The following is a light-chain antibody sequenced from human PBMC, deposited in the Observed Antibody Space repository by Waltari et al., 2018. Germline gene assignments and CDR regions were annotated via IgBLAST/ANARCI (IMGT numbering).Light chain of an antibody. CDR1: TGVVTSGYF. CDR2: SIA. V-gene: IGLV7-43*01. J-gene: IGLJ1*01. Sequence: QTVVTQEPSLTVSPGGTVTLTCASSTGVVTSGYFPTWFQQKPGHPHRALRYSIANKHSSTPVRCSGSLLGGTAALTLCGVQPEDEADYYSLLFYGGAYVFGTGNKVTVL. CDR3: LLFYGGAYV.